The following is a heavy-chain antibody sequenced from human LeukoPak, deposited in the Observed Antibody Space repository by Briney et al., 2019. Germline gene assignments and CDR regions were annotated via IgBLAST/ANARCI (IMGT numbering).Heavy chain of an antibody. Sequence: GGSLRLSCAVSGFTFSDYAMSWVRQAPGKGLEWVSAISGSGGSTHYADSVKGRFTISRDNAKNTLYLHMNSPRAEDTAVYFCAKAIVVVVAATRFDSRGQGTLVTVSS. CDR3: AKAIVVVVAATRFDS. D-gene: IGHD2-15*01. V-gene: IGHV3-23*01. J-gene: IGHJ4*02. CDR2: ISGSGGST. CDR1: GFTFSDYA.